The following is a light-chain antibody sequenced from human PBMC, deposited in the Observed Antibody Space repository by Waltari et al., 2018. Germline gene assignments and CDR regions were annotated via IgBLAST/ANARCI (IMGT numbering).Light chain of an antibody. V-gene: IGLV1-44*01. CDR2: STT. CDR3: GAWDDGVKEWV. J-gene: IGLJ3*02. Sequence: VLNQPTSGSGTPGPRGTPPCFGPIHNHRIKTFNWDQQFPGSAPQPPIFSTTQRPSGVPDRFSASKSGTSASLAINGLQAADEADYYCGAWDDGVKEWVFGGGTKLTVL. CDR1: IHNHRIKT.